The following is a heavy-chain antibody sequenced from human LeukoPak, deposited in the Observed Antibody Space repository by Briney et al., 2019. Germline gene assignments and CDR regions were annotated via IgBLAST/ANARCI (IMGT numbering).Heavy chain of an antibody. J-gene: IGHJ3*02. V-gene: IGHV3-15*01. CDR1: GFTFSNAW. Sequence: GGSLRLSCAASGFTFSNAWMSWVRQAPGKGLEWVGRIKSKTDGGTTDYAAPVKGRFTISRDDSKNTLYLQMNSLKTEDTAVYYCTTLAVAGSDAFAIWGQGTMVTVSS. CDR3: TTLAVAGSDAFAI. D-gene: IGHD6-19*01. CDR2: IKSKTDGGTT.